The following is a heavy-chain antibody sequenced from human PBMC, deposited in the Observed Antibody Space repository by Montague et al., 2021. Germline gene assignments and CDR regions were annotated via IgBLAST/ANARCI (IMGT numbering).Heavy chain of an antibody. CDR3: AKDQDDYGDYVDWVDT. Sequence: SLSLSCAASGFTFSGYAMSWVRQAPGKGLEWVSGTSATGGGTFYADSVKGRFIISRDNSKNTLFLQMNSLRADDTAVYYCAKDQDDYGDYVDWVDTWGQGTLVTVSS. CDR2: TSATGGGT. V-gene: IGHV3-23*01. CDR1: GFTFSGYA. J-gene: IGHJ5*02. D-gene: IGHD4-17*01.